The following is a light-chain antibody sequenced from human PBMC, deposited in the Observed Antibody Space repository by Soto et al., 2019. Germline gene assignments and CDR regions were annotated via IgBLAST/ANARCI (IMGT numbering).Light chain of an antibody. CDR3: KSYDSSLDVV. Sequence: QSVLTQPPSVSGSPGQRVTISCTGSSSNIGAGYDVHWYQQLPGTAPKLLIYGNSNRPSGVPDRFSGSKSGTSASLAITGLQAEDEADYYCKSYDSSLDVVFGGGTQLTVL. J-gene: IGLJ2*01. CDR2: GNS. V-gene: IGLV1-40*01. CDR1: SSNIGAGYD.